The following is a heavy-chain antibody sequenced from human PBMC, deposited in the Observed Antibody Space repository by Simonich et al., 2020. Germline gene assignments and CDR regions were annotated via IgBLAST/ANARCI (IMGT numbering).Heavy chain of an antibody. CDR3: ARDAAGDY. V-gene: IGHV3-21*01. CDR2: ISSSSSYI. J-gene: IGHJ4*02. CDR1: GFTFSSYS. Sequence: EVQLVESGGGLVKPGGSLRLSCAASGFTFSSYSMNWVRQAPGKGVGGVSSISSSSSYIYYADSVKGRFTISRDNAKNALYLQMNSLRAEDTAVYYCARDAAGDYWGQGTLVTVSS. D-gene: IGHD6-13*01.